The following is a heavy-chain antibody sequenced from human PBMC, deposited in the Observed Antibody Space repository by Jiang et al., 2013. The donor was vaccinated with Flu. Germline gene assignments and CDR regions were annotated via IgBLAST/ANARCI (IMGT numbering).Heavy chain of an antibody. J-gene: IGHJ3*02. CDR3: ARRRGVDYYDSSGYYYENAFDI. V-gene: IGHV5-10-1*01. CDR1: GYSFTSFW. D-gene: IGHD3-22*01. Sequence: GAEVKKPGESLKISCKGSGYSFTSFWITWVRQMPGKGLEWMGTIDPSDSYSNNSPSFRGHVTTSIDKSITTAYLQWSSLKASDTAIYYCARRRGVDYYDSSGYYYENAFDIWGQGTMVTVSS. CDR2: IDPSDSYS.